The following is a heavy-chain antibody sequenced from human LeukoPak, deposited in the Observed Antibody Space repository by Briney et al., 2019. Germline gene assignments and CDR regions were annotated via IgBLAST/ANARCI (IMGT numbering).Heavy chain of an antibody. J-gene: IGHJ3*02. CDR1: GGSVSSSNFY. Sequence: SETLSLTCTVSGGSVSSSNFYWGWIRQPPGKGLEWIGSIYYSGTTYYNPSLKSRVTISVDTSKNQFSLRLSSVTAADTAVYYCARHLYGSDVFEIWGQGTMVTVSS. CDR3: ARHLYGSDVFEI. CDR2: IYYSGTT. V-gene: IGHV4-39*01. D-gene: IGHD4-17*01.